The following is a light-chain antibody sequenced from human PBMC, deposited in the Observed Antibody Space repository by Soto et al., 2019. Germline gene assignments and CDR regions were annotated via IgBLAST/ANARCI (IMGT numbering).Light chain of an antibody. Sequence: EIVMTQSPATLSVSPGERATLSCRASQNVSSNLAWYQQKPGQAPRLLIYGASTRATGIPARFSGSGSGTELTLPISSLQSEDFAVYYCQQYNTGWTFGQGTKVEIQ. CDR2: GAS. CDR1: QNVSSN. V-gene: IGKV3-15*01. J-gene: IGKJ1*01. CDR3: QQYNTGWT.